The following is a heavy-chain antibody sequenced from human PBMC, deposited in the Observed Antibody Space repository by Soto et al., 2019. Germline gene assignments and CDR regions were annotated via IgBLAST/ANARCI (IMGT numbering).Heavy chain of an antibody. CDR3: ARDRVRTGYYYYYGMDF. V-gene: IGHV4-34*01. CDR1: GGSFSGYY. CDR2: INHSGST. Sequence: PSETLSLTCAVYGGSFSGYYWSWIRQPPGKGLEWIGEINHSGSTNYNPSLKSRVTISVDTSKNQFSLKLSSVTAADTAVYYCARDRVRTGYYYYYGMDFWGQGTTVTVSS. D-gene: IGHD1-1*01. J-gene: IGHJ6*02.